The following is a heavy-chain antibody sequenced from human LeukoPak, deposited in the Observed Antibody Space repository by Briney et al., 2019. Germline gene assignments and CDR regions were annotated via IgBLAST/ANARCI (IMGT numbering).Heavy chain of an antibody. CDR3: ATANAAYYYDSSGFGRYFQH. D-gene: IGHD3-22*01. CDR2: IIPIFGTA. V-gene: IGHV1-69*01. J-gene: IGHJ1*01. Sequence: GASVKVSCKASGGTFSSYAISWVRQAPGQGLEWMGGIIPIFGTANYAQKFQGRVTITADESTSTAYMELSSLRSEDTAVYYCATANAAYYYDSSGFGRYFQHWGQGTLVTVSS. CDR1: GGTFSSYA.